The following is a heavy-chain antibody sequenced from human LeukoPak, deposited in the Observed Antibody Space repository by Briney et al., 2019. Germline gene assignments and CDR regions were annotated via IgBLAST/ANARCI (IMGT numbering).Heavy chain of an antibody. V-gene: IGHV4-39*01. J-gene: IGHJ5*02. CDR1: GGSISSSSYY. D-gene: IGHD2-8*01. Sequence: SETLSLTCTVSGGSISSSSYYCGWIRQPPGKGLEWIGSIYHSGSTYYNPSLKSRVTLSVETSENQFSLKLSSVTAADTAVYYCAGSTYDIWFDPWGQGVLVTVSS. CDR3: AGSTYDIWFDP. CDR2: IYHSGST.